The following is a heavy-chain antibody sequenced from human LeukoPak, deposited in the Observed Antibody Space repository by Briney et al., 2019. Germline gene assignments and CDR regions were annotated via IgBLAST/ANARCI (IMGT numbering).Heavy chain of an antibody. CDR2: IYYTGST. Sequence: SETLSLTCTISGGSVSDYYWSWIRQSPGKGLEWIGYIYYTGSTTYNPSLKSRVTMSADTSKNQFSLNLNSVTAADTAVYYCASYTDAFDIWGQGTMVTVSS. CDR1: GGSVSDYY. J-gene: IGHJ3*02. D-gene: IGHD3-16*01. CDR3: ASYTDAFDI. V-gene: IGHV4-59*08.